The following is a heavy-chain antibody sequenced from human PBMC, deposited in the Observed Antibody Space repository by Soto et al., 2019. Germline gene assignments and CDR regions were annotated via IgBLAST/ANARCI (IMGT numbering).Heavy chain of an antibody. Sequence: SQPLSLTCAISGDSVSSNSAAWNWIRLSQSRGLEWLARAYYRSMWYNDYAVSVRSRITVNPDTSKNQFPLQLTSVTPEDSAVYYCAGTTSHQWYYMDVWGKGTTVTVSS. D-gene: IGHD1-7*01. V-gene: IGHV6-1*01. CDR1: GDSVSSNSAA. CDR3: AGTTSHQWYYMDV. CDR2: AYYRSMWYN. J-gene: IGHJ6*03.